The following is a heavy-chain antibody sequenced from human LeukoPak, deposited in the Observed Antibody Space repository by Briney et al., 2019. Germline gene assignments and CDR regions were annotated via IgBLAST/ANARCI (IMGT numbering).Heavy chain of an antibody. Sequence: GGSLRLSCAASGNYWMHWVRQAPGKGPVWVSHINSDGSWTSYADSVKGRFTISRDNSKNTLYLQMNSLRSEDTAIYYCAGDPNRSYFDHWGQGTLVTVSS. CDR3: AGDPNRSYFDH. J-gene: IGHJ4*02. CDR1: GNYW. D-gene: IGHD1-14*01. V-gene: IGHV3-74*01. CDR2: INSDGSWT.